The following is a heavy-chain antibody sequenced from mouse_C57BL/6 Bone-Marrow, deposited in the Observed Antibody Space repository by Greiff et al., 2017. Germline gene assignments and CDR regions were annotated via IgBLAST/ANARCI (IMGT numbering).Heavy chain of an antibody. J-gene: IGHJ2*01. V-gene: IGHV1-69*01. Sequence: QVQLQQPGAELVMPGASVKLSCKASGYTFTSYWMHWVKQRPGQGLEWIGEIDPSDSYTNYNQKVKGNSTLTVDKSSSTAYMQLSSLTSEDSAVYYCARGTVVDCDYWGQGTTLTVSS. CDR2: IDPSDSYT. CDR1: GYTFTSYW. D-gene: IGHD1-1*01. CDR3: ARGTVVDCDY.